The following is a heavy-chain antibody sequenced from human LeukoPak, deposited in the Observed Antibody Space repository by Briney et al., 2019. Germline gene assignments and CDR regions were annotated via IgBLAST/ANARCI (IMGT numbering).Heavy chain of an antibody. D-gene: IGHD1-14*01. Sequence: PGGSLRLSCAASGFTFSSYGMHWVRQAPGKGLEWVAFIRYDGSNKYYADSVKGRFTISRDNSKNTLYLQMNSLRAEDTAVYYCATYPRGGWYNRYFDYWGQGTLVTVSS. CDR2: IRYDGSNK. CDR3: ATYPRGGWYNRYFDY. J-gene: IGHJ4*02. V-gene: IGHV3-30*02. CDR1: GFTFSSYG.